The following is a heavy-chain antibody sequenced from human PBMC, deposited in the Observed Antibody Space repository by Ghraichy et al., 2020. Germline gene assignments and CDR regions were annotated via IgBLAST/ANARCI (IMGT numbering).Heavy chain of an antibody. CDR3: AREYCSGGSCPANWFDP. CDR1: GDSVSSNSAA. D-gene: IGHD2-15*01. J-gene: IGHJ5*02. Sequence: SETLSLTCAISGDSVSSNSAAWNWIRQSPSRGLEWLGRTYYRSKWYNDYAVSVKSRITINPDTSKNQFSLQLNSVTPEDTAVYYCAREYCSGGSCPANWFDPWGQGTLVTVSS. V-gene: IGHV6-1*01. CDR2: TYYRSKWYN.